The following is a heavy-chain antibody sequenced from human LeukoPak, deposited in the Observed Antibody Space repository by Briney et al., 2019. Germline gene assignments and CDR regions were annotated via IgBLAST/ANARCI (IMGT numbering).Heavy chain of an antibody. V-gene: IGHV4-31*03. D-gene: IGHD3-3*01. Sequence: PSETLSLTCTVSGGSINTGGYFWNWIRQHPGKGLEWIGYIYNSGSTYYNPSLKSRLIMSVDLPENHISLKLTSVTAADTAVYYCAREGGFYRPLDYSGQGTLVTVSS. J-gene: IGHJ4*02. CDR2: IYNSGST. CDR3: AREGGFYRPLDY. CDR1: GGSINTGGYF.